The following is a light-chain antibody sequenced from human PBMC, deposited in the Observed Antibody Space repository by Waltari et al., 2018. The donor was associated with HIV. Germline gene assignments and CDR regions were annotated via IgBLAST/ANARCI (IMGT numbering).Light chain of an antibody. Sequence: QAVVTQEPSLTVSPGDTFTLTCGSSTGAVTSGHYPYWFPQKPGQAPTTVIYDTKNKTPWAPARFSGTLVGDKAALTLSGAQPEDEADYYCLLSYSGGPWVFGGGTKLTVL. J-gene: IGLJ3*02. V-gene: IGLV7-46*01. CDR2: DTK. CDR1: TGAVTSGHY. CDR3: LLSYSGGPWV.